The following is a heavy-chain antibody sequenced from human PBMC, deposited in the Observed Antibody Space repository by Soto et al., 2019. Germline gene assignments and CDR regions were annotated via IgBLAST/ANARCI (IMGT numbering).Heavy chain of an antibody. D-gene: IGHD3-16*01. CDR1: GYTFTSYG. CDR3: ARMGDVPYYYYGMDV. J-gene: IGHJ6*02. Sequence: QVQLVQSGAEVKKPGASVKVSCKASGYTFTSYGFSWVRQAPGQGLEWMGWINAYNGDTNYAQNLQGRDTMTTDTSTHTAYMALRSLRSDDTAVYYCARMGDVPYYYYGMDVWGQGTTVTVSS. CDR2: INAYNGDT. V-gene: IGHV1-18*01.